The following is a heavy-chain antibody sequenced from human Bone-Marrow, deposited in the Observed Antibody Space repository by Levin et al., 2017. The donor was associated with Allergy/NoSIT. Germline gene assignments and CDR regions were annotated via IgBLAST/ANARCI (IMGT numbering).Heavy chain of an antibody. V-gene: IGHV3-74*03. CDR2: ISDDGSST. CDR3: ARCGWAVRGDTVSVSMFVDF. D-gene: IGHD3-10*01. CDR1: GFIFNNYC. Sequence: ETLSLTCAASGFIFNNYCMQWVRQAPGQGLVWVSHISDDGSSTTYADSVKGRFTISRDNAKNTLYLQMNSLRDEDTAVYFCARCGWAVRGDTVSVSMFVDFWGQGTLVTVSS. J-gene: IGHJ4*02.